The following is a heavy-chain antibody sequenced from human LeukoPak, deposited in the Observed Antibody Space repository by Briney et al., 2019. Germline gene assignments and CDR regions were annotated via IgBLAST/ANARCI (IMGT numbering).Heavy chain of an antibody. CDR3: ARLFYHYDSSGYSSYYYYYYYMDV. D-gene: IGHD3-22*01. V-gene: IGHV5-51*01. J-gene: IGHJ6*03. CDR2: IYPGDSDT. Sequence: GESLKISCKGSGYSFTSYWIGWVRQMPGKGLEWMGIIYPGDSDTRYSPSFQGQVTISADQSISTAYLQWSSLKASDTAMYYCARLFYHYDSSGYSSYYYYYYYMDVWGKGTTVTVSS. CDR1: GYSFTSYW.